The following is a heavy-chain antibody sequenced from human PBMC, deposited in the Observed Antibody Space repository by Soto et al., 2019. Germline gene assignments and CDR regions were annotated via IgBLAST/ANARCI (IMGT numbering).Heavy chain of an antibody. CDR3: ARYGSGSLFDY. CDR1: GGSISSSSYY. V-gene: IGHV4-39*01. J-gene: IGHJ4*02. CDR2: IYYSGST. Sequence: QLQLQESGPGLVKPSETLSLTCTVSGGSISSSSYYWGWIRQPPGKGLEWIGSIYYSGSTYYNPSPKSRVTISVDTSKNQFSLKLSSVTAADTAVYYCARYGSGSLFDYWGQGTLVTVSS. D-gene: IGHD3-10*01.